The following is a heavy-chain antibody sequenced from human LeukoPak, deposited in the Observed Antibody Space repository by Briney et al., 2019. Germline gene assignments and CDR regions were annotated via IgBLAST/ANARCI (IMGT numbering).Heavy chain of an antibody. CDR2: ISYDGDNE. Sequence: PGRSLRLSCAASGFTFSSYAMHWVRQAPGKGLEWVAVISYDGDNEYYADSVKGRFTISRDNSKNTLHPQMNSLRAEDTAVYYCARGQVAPFDYWGQGTLVTVSS. CDR1: GFTFSSYA. CDR3: ARGQVAPFDY. J-gene: IGHJ4*02. D-gene: IGHD2-15*01. V-gene: IGHV3-30-3*01.